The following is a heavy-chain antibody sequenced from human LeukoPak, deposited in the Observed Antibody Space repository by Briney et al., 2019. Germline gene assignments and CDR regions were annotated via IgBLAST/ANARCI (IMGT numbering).Heavy chain of an antibody. CDR3: AAEGRTTATRR. Sequence: ASVKVSCKASGGTFSSYAISWVRQAPGQGLEWMGGIIPIFGTANYAQKFQGRVTITADKSTSTAYMELSSLRSEDTAVYYCAAEGRTTATRRWGQGTLVTVSS. CDR1: GGTFSSYA. V-gene: IGHV1-69*06. CDR2: IIPIFGTA. J-gene: IGHJ4*02. D-gene: IGHD4-17*01.